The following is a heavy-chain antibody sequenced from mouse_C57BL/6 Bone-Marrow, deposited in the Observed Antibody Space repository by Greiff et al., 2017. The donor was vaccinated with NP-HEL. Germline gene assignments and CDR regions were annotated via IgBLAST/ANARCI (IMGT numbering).Heavy chain of an antibody. Sequence: QVQLQQPGAELVRPGSSVKLSCKASGYTFTSYWMDWVKQRPGQGLEWIGNIYPSDSETHYNQKFKDKATLTVDKSSSTAYMQLSSLTSEDSAVYYCARSGVTTGVGYYWGQGTTLTVSS. CDR3: ARSGVTTGVGYY. J-gene: IGHJ2*01. D-gene: IGHD1-1*01. CDR1: GYTFTSYW. V-gene: IGHV1-61*01. CDR2: IYPSDSET.